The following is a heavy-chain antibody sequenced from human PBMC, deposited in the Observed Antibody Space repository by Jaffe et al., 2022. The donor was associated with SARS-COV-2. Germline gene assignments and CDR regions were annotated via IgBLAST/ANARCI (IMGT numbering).Heavy chain of an antibody. CDR3: AKACITMIDYGMDV. D-gene: IGHD3-22*01. CDR1: GFTFSSYG. V-gene: IGHV3-30*18. Sequence: QVQLVESGGGVVQPGRSLRLSCAASGFTFSSYGMHWVRQAPGKGLEWVAVISYDGSNKYYADSVKGRFTISRDNSKNTLYLQMNSLRAEDTAVYYCAKACITMIDYGMDVWGQGTTVTVSS. J-gene: IGHJ6*02. CDR2: ISYDGSNK.